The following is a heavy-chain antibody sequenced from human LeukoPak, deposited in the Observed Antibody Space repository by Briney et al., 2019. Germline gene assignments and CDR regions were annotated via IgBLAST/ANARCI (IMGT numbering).Heavy chain of an antibody. CDR3: ASILRSSSGYYFDY. Sequence: GGSLRLSCAASGFTFSSYGMHWVRQAPGKGLEWVAVISYDGSNKYYADSVKGRFTISRDNSKNTLYLQMNSLRAEDTAVYYCASILRSSSGYYFDYWGQGTLVTVSS. J-gene: IGHJ4*02. CDR1: GFTFSSYG. V-gene: IGHV3-30*03. CDR2: ISYDGSNK. D-gene: IGHD3-10*01.